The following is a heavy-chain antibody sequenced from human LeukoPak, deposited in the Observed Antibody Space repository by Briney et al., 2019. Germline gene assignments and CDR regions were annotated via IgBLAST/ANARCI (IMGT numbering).Heavy chain of an antibody. CDR2: IYHSGST. Sequence: SETLSLTCTVSGGSISSGGYYWSWIRQPPGKGLEWIGYIYHSGSTYYNPSLKSRVTISVDTSKNQFSLKLSSVTAADTAVYYCARERPNYSNLVYWYFDLWGRGTLVTVSS. D-gene: IGHD4-11*01. J-gene: IGHJ2*01. V-gene: IGHV4-30-2*01. CDR1: GGSISSGGYY. CDR3: ARERPNYSNLVYWYFDL.